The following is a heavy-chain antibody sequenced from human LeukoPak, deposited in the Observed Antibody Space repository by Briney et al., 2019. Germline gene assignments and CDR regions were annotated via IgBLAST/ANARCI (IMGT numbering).Heavy chain of an antibody. Sequence: SETLSLTCTVSGGSISSSSYYWGWIRQPPGKGLEWIGSIYYSGSTYYNPPLKSRVTISVDTSKNQFSLKLSSVTAADTAVYYCARATARRGWGFDYWGQGTLVTVSS. J-gene: IGHJ4*02. D-gene: IGHD6-6*01. CDR2: IYYSGST. CDR3: ARATARRGWGFDY. V-gene: IGHV4-39*07. CDR1: GGSISSSSYY.